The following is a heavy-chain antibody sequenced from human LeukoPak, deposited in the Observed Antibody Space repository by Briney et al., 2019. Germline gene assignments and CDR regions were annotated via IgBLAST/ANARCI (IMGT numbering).Heavy chain of an antibody. V-gene: IGHV1-46*01. CDR3: ARDSGDAFDI. CDR2: INPSGGST. D-gene: IGHD1-26*01. Sequence: ASVTVSCKASGYTFTSYYMHWVRQAPGQGLEWMGIINPSGGSTSYAQKFQGRVTMTRDTSTSTAYMELRSLRSDDTAVYYCARDSGDAFDIWGQGTMVTVSS. CDR1: GYTFTSYY. J-gene: IGHJ3*02.